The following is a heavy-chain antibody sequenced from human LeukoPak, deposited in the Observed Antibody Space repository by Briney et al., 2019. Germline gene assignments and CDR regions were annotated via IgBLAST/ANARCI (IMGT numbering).Heavy chain of an antibody. D-gene: IGHD6-19*01. CDR3: ARLYSSGSGWSPPYYYMDV. J-gene: IGHJ6*03. CDR1: GFTFSSYS. Sequence: GGSLRLSCAASGFTFSSYSMNWVRQAPGKGLEWVSSISSISSYIYYADSVKGRFTISRDNAKKSLYLQINSLRAEDTAVYYCARLYSSGSGWSPPYYYMDVWGKGTTVTISS. V-gene: IGHV3-21*01. CDR2: ISSISSYI.